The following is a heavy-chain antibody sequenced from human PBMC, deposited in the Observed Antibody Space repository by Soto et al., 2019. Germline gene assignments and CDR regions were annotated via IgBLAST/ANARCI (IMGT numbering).Heavy chain of an antibody. J-gene: IGHJ4*02. CDR3: ARSSGGSSWYAPDY. V-gene: IGHV3-30*03. CDR1: GFTFSGYG. CDR2: LANDGSYQ. D-gene: IGHD2-15*01. Sequence: QVQLVESGGGVVQPGTSLRLSCAASGFTFSGYGMHWVRQAPGEGLQWVAVLANDGSYQYYADSLKGRVTISRDNSKNTLYLQMDSMRPEDTAVYYCARSSGGSSWYAPDYWGQGTLVTVSP.